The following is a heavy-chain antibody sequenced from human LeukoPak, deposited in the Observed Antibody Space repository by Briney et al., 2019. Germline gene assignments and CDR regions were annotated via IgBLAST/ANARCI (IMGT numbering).Heavy chain of an antibody. Sequence: ASVKVSCKASGYTFTSYDINWVRQATGQGLEWMGWMNPNSGNTGYAQEFQGRVTMTRNTSISTAYMELSSLRSEDTAVYYCARGQMAGIAARRDFDYWGQGTLVTVSS. CDR3: ARGQMAGIAARRDFDY. CDR2: MNPNSGNT. D-gene: IGHD6-6*01. J-gene: IGHJ4*02. CDR1: GYTFTSYD. V-gene: IGHV1-8*01.